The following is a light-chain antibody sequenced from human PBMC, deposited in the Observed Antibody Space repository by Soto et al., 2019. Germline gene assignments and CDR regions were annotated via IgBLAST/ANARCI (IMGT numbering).Light chain of an antibody. CDR1: QGINNW. CDR2: AAS. Sequence: DIQMTQSTSSVSASVGDTVSITCRASQGINNWLAWYQQKPGKAPQVLIYAASSVQSGVPSRFSGSGFGTDFTPTITSLQPEDFATYFCQQANNFPLTFGGWT. V-gene: IGKV1-12*01. CDR3: QQANNFPLT. J-gene: IGKJ4*01.